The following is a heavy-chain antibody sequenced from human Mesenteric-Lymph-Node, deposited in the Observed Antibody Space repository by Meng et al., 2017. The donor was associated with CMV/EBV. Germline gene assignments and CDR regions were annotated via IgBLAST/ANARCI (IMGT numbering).Heavy chain of an antibody. CDR3: ASEAVAGNFYYYGMDV. V-gene: IGHV3-30*04. CDR2: ISYDGRDK. CDR1: GNTLSSYG. J-gene: IGHJ6*02. D-gene: IGHD6-13*01. Sequence: GESLKITCAASGNTLSSYGLHWVRQAPGKGLEWVAVISYDGRDKHYADSVKGRFTISRDNSRNILYLQMNSLRAEDTALYYCASEAVAGNFYYYGMDVWGQGTTVTVSS.